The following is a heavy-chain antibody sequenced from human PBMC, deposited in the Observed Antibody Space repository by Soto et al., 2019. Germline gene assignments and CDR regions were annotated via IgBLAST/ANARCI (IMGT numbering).Heavy chain of an antibody. CDR2: ISGSGGST. Sequence: PGGSLRLSCAASGFTFSSYAMSWVRQAPGEGLEWVSAISGSGGSTYYADSVKGRFTISRDNSKNTLYLQMNSLRAEDTAVYYCAKDPVLLRLLEWLTYSDDAFDIWGQGT. CDR1: GFTFSSYA. V-gene: IGHV3-23*01. CDR3: AKDPVLLRLLEWLTYSDDAFDI. D-gene: IGHD3-3*01. J-gene: IGHJ3*02.